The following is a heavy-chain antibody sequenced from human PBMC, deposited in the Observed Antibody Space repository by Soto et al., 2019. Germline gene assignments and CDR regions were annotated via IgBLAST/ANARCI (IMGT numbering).Heavy chain of an antibody. V-gene: IGHV3-30*18. CDR3: AKDWHYDLDY. CDR2: ISYDGSNK. Sequence: GGSLRLSCAASGFTFSSYGMHWVRQAPGKGLEWVAVISYDGSNKYYADSVKGRFTISRDNSKNTLYLQMNSLRAEDTAVYYCAKDWHYDLDYWGQGTLVTVSS. J-gene: IGHJ4*02. D-gene: IGHD3-3*01. CDR1: GFTFSSYG.